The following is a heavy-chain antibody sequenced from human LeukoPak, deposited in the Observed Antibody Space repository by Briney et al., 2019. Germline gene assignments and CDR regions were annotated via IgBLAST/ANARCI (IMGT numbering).Heavy chain of an antibody. J-gene: IGHJ5*02. CDR1: GFTFRSYD. D-gene: IGHD2-2*01. Sequence: PGGSLRLSCAASGFTFRSYDMSWVRQAPGKGLEWVSAISGSGGSTYYADSVKGRFTISRDNSKNTLYLQMNSLRAEDTAVYYCAKDGGFIVVVPAASFDPWGQGTLVTVSS. CDR3: AKDGGFIVVVPAASFDP. V-gene: IGHV3-23*01. CDR2: ISGSGGST.